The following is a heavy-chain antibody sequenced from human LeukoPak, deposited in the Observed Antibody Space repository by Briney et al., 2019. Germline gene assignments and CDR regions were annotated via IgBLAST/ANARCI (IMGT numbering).Heavy chain of an antibody. V-gene: IGHV4-34*01. Sequence: SETLSPTCPVYGGSFSGYYWRWIRQPPGRGLEWIGEINHSGSTNYNPSLKSRVTISVDTSKNQFSLKLSSVTAADTAVYYCARGFYCSSTSCWSGMDVWGKGTTVTVSS. CDR3: ARGFYCSSTSCWSGMDV. D-gene: IGHD2-2*01. CDR1: GGSFSGYY. J-gene: IGHJ6*04. CDR2: INHSGST.